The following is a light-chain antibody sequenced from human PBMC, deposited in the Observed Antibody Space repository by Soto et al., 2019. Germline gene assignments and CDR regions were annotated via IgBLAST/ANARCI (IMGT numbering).Light chain of an antibody. CDR1: SSNIGNNY. J-gene: IGLJ1*01. Sequence: QSVLTQPPSVSAAPGQKVTISCSGSSSNIGNNYVSWYQQLPGTAPKLLIYANNKRPSVIPDRFSGSKSGTSATLGITGLQTGDEADYYCGTWDSSLSAGVFGTGTKVTVL. CDR3: GTWDSSLSAGV. CDR2: ANN. V-gene: IGLV1-51*02.